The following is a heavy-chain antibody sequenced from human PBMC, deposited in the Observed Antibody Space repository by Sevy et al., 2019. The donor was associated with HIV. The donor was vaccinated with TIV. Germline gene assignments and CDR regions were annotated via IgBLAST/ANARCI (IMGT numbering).Heavy chain of an antibody. Sequence: ASVKVSCKASGYTFTGYYMHWVRQAPGQGLEWMGWINPNSGGTNYAQKFQGRVTMTRDTSISTAYMELSRLRSDDTAVYYCVVAGYSSSQGYYFDYWGQGTLVTVS. V-gene: IGHV1-2*02. CDR2: INPNSGGT. J-gene: IGHJ4*02. CDR3: VVAGYSSSQGYYFDY. CDR1: GYTFTGYY. D-gene: IGHD6-13*01.